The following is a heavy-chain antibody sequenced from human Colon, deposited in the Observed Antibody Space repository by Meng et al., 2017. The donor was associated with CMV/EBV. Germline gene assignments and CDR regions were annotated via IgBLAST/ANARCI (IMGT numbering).Heavy chain of an antibody. CDR1: GFTFSSYW. V-gene: IGHV3-7*04. J-gene: IGHJ6*02. CDR2: IKQDGSEK. Sequence: GSLRLSCAASGFTFSSYWMSWVRQAPGKGLEWVANIKQDGSEKYYVDSVKGRFTISRDNAKNSLYLQMNSLRAEDTAVYYCARGGWGSEGYSGYEDYYYYYGMDVWGQGTTVTVSS. D-gene: IGHD5-12*01. CDR3: ARGGWGSEGYSGYEDYYYYYGMDV.